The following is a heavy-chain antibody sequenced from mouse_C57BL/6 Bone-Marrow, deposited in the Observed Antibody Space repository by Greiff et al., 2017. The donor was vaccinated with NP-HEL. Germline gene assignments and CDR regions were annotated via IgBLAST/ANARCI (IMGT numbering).Heavy chain of an antibody. D-gene: IGHD2-3*01. J-gene: IGHJ3*01. Sequence: QVQLQQSDAELVKPGASVKISCKVSGYTFTDHTIHWMKQRPEQGLEWIGYIYPRDGSTKYNEKFKGKATLTADKSSSTAYMQLNSLTSEDSAVYFCARWLYDGYYPAWFAYWGQGTLATVSA. CDR2: IYPRDGST. CDR3: ARWLYDGYYPAWFAY. CDR1: GYTFTDHT. V-gene: IGHV1-78*01.